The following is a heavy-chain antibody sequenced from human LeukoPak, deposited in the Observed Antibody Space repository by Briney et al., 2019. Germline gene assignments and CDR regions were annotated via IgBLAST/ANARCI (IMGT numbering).Heavy chain of an antibody. CDR3: ARDHISSYGSEGMDV. CDR2: IYHSGST. D-gene: IGHD3-10*01. J-gene: IGHJ6*02. V-gene: IGHV4-30-2*01. Sequence: SQTLSLTCAVSGGSISSGGYSWSWIRQPPGKGLEWIGYIYHSGSTYYNPSLKSRVTISVDRSKNQFSLKLSSVTAADTAVYYCARDHISSYGSEGMDVWGQGTTVTVSS. CDR1: GGSISSGGYS.